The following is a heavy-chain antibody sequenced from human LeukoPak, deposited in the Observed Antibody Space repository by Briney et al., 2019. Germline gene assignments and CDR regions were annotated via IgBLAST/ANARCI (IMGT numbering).Heavy chain of an antibody. Sequence: GGSLRLSCAASGFTFSDFGMHWVRQAPGKGLEWVAFIWYDGSKKYYADSVKGRFTISRDNSKNTLYLQMNSLRAEDTAVYYCGRRNYYDIKDCGQGTLVTVSS. V-gene: IGHV3-30*02. D-gene: IGHD3-22*01. CDR3: GRRNYYDIKD. CDR2: IWYDGSKK. J-gene: IGHJ4*02. CDR1: GFTFSDFG.